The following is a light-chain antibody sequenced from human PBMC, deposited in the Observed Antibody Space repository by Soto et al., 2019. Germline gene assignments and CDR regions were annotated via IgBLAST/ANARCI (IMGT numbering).Light chain of an antibody. CDR3: LLFYGGPSV. J-gene: IGLJ3*02. CDR2: DTS. V-gene: IGLV7-46*01. CDR1: TGTVTRDHY. Sequence: QAVVTQQPSLTVSPGGTITLTCGSSTGTVTRDHYPYWFQQKSGQAPRTLIYDTSNKHSWTPARFSGSLLGGKAALTLSGAQPEDEAEYFCLLFYGGPSVFGGGTKLTVL.